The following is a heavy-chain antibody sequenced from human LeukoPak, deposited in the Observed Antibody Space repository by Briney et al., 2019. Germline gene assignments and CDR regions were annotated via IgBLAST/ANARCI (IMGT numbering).Heavy chain of an antibody. J-gene: IGHJ4*02. Sequence: GRSLRLSCAASGFTFSSYNMNWVRQAPGKGLEWVSSISSSSSYIYYADSVKGRFTISRDNAKNSLYLQMNSLRAEDSAVYYCARGYSGYDYDYWGQGTLVTVSS. CDR1: GFTFSSYN. V-gene: IGHV3-21*01. D-gene: IGHD5-12*01. CDR2: ISSSSSYI. CDR3: ARGYSGYDYDY.